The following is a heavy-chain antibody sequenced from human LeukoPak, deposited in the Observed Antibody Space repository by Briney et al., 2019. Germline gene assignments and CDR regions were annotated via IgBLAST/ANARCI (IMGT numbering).Heavy chain of an antibody. V-gene: IGHV1-18*01. D-gene: IGHD2-2*01. CDR1: GYTFTSYG. CDR2: ISAYNGNT. J-gene: IGHJ6*03. CDR3: AREGYCSSTSCYVGDYYYYYYMDV. Sequence: ASVKVSCKASGYTFTSYGISWVRQAPGQGLEWMGWISAYNGNTNYAQKLQGRVTMTTDTSTSTAYMELRSLRSDDTAVYYWAREGYCSSTSCYVGDYYYYYYMDVWGKGTTVTISS.